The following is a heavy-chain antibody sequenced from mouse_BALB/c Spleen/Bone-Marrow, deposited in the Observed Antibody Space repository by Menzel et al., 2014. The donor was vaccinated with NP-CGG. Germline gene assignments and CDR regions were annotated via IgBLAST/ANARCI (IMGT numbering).Heavy chain of an antibody. CDR3: ARLDVGGY. CDR2: ISDGSSTI. CDR1: GFTFSSFG. V-gene: IGHV5-17*02. J-gene: IGHJ2*01. Sequence: EVNVVESGGGLVQPGGSRKLSCAASGFTFSSFGMHRVRQVPEKGLEWVAYISDGSSTIYYADTVKGRFTISRDDPKNTLFLQMTSLRSEDTAMYYCARLDVGGYWGQGTTLTVSS.